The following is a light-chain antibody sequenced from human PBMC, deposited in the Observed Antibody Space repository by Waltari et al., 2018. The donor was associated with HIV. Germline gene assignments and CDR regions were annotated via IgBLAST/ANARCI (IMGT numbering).Light chain of an antibody. Sequence: SSEVTQDPTVSVALGQTVRITCQGDSLRNYFPSWYQQKPGQAPVNFIYGENNRPSGIPDRFSGSTSGNTASLIITGAQAEDEAEYYCNSRDSSGNRLVVFGGGTKLTVL. CDR2: GEN. CDR1: SLRNYF. V-gene: IGLV3-19*01. CDR3: NSRDSSGNRLVV. J-gene: IGLJ2*01.